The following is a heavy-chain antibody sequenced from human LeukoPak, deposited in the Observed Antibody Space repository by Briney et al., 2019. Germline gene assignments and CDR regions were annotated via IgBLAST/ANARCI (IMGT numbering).Heavy chain of an antibody. D-gene: IGHD2-15*01. V-gene: IGHV4-34*01. CDR2: TNYSGST. J-gene: IGHJ4*02. CDR3: ARGVCSGGSCYSEWNY. Sequence: PSETLSLTCAVHGGSFSGYYWSWIRQPPRKGLEWVGETNYSGSTNYNPSLKSRVTISVDTSKNQFSLKLSSVTAADTAVYYCARGVCSGGSCYSEWNYWGQGTLVTVSS. CDR1: GGSFSGYY.